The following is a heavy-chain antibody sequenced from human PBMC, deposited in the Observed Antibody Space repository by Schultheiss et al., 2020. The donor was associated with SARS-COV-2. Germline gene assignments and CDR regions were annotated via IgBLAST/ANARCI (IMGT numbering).Heavy chain of an antibody. V-gene: IGHV4-4*02. CDR1: GGSISSSNW. J-gene: IGHJ4*02. Sequence: SETLSLTCAVSGGSISSSNWWSWVRQPPGKGLEWIGEIYHSGSTYYNPSLKSRVTISVDTSKNQFSLKLSSVTAADTAVYYCARRSGDWFAWIDYWGQGTLVTVSS. D-gene: IGHD3-10*01. CDR3: ARRSGDWFAWIDY. CDR2: IYHSGST.